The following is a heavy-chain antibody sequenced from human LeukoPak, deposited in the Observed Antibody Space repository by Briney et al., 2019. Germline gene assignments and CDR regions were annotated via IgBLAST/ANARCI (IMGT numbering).Heavy chain of an antibody. CDR1: GFFFNTYW. CDR3: AREGSLEYYFDY. J-gene: IGHJ4*02. V-gene: IGHV3-74*01. CDR2: INSDGSKT. Sequence: PGGSLRPSCAASGFFFNTYWMHWVRQAPGKGLVWVSRINSDGSKTSHADSVKGRFTISRDNAKNTLYLQMNGLRAEDTAVYYCAREGSLEYYFDYWGRGTLVTVSS. D-gene: IGHD3-10*01.